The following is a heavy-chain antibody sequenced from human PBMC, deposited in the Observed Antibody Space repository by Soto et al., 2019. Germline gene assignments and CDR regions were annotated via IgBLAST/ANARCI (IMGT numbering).Heavy chain of an antibody. Sequence: GGSLRLSCAASGFTFRSCAMGWVRQAPGKGLEWVSDIIDSGASTYYADSVKGRFTISRDNSKSTLYLQMNSLRAEDTALYYSAKGGSYYYCYGVDVWGQGTTVNVSS. V-gene: IGHV3-23*01. CDR2: IIDSGAST. J-gene: IGHJ6*02. CDR3: AKGGSYYYCYGVDV. CDR1: GFTFRSCA.